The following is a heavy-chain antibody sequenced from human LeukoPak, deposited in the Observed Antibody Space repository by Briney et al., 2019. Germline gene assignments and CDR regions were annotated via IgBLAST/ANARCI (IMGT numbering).Heavy chain of an antibody. CDR1: GGSISSYY. V-gene: IGHV4-59*01. Sequence: SETLSLTCTASGGSISSYYWSWIRQPPGKGLEWIANIYHTGSTNYNPSLSSRVTISIDTAKNQFSLKLTSVTAADTAVYYCARRGRNSSGWQDYLWGQGTLVTVSS. D-gene: IGHD6-25*01. CDR3: ARRGRNSSGWQDYL. CDR2: IYHTGST. J-gene: IGHJ4*02.